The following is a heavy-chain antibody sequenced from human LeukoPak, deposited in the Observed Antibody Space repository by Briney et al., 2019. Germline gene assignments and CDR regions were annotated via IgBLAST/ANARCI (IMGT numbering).Heavy chain of an antibody. J-gene: IGHJ4*02. Sequence: GRSLRLSCTASGFTFGDYAMSWFRQAPGKGLEWVGFIRSKAYGGTTEYAASVKGRFTISRDDSKSIAYLQMNSLKTEDTAVYYCTRESGIVVVIPVDYWGQGTLVTVSS. CDR2: IRSKAYGGTT. CDR1: GFTFGDYA. V-gene: IGHV3-49*03. D-gene: IGHD3-22*01. CDR3: TRESGIVVVIPVDY.